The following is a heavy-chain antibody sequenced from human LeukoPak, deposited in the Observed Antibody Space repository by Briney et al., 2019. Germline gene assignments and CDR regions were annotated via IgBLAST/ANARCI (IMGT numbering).Heavy chain of an antibody. J-gene: IGHJ5*02. CDR1: GYSFTTYG. CDR3: ARDSVITFGVVIVRGWFDP. CDR2: INVYNGNR. V-gene: IGHV1-18*01. Sequence: ASVNVSCKTSGYSFTTYGISWVRQAPGHGPEWMGWINVYNGNRNYAQNFLGRVTITTDTSTSTAYMELRSLRSDDTAVYYCARDSVITFGVVIVRGWFDPWGQGTLVTVSS. D-gene: IGHD3-16*02.